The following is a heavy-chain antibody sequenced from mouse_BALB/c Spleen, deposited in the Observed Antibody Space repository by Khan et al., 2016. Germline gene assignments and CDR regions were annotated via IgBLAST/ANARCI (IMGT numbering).Heavy chain of an antibody. D-gene: IGHD1-1*01. V-gene: IGHV5-6-5*01. CDR2: ISTGGDI. CDR3: ARGYYDRGYYYRIDY. CDR1: GFTFSSYV. Sequence: EVELVESGGGLVKPGGSLKLSCAASGFTFSSYVMSWVRQTPEKRLEWVASISTGGDIYYPDSVKGRFTISRDNARNILYLQMVSLRSEETSMYYCARGYYDRGYYYRIDYWGQGTSVTVSS. J-gene: IGHJ4*01.